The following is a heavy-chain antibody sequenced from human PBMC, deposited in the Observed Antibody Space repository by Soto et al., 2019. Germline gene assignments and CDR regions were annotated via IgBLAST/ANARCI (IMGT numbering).Heavy chain of an antibody. CDR1: GGTFNSYA. J-gene: IGHJ6*02. CDR3: ARYSNRGDPNYYYYGMGV. V-gene: IGHV1-69*13. Sequence: EASVKVSCKASGGTFNSYAISWVRQAPGQGLEWMAGIIPIFGTANYAQKFQGRVTITADESTSTAYMELSSLRSEDTAVYYCARYSNRGDPNYYYYGMGVWGQGTTVTVSS. CDR2: IIPIFGTA. D-gene: IGHD1-26*01.